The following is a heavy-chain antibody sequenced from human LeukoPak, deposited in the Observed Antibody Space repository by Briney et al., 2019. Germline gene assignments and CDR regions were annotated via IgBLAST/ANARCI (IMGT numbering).Heavy chain of an antibody. CDR3: ARDPYYDILTGYYRPHYYYMDV. CDR2: IGAYNGNT. CDR1: GYTFTSYG. V-gene: IGHV1-18*01. Sequence: ASVKVSCKASGYTFTSYGISWVRQAPGQGLEWMGWIGAYNGNTNYAQKLQGRVTMTTDTSTSTAYMELRSLRSDDTAVYYCARDPYYDILTGYYRPHYYYMDVWGKGTTVTVSS. D-gene: IGHD3-9*01. J-gene: IGHJ6*03.